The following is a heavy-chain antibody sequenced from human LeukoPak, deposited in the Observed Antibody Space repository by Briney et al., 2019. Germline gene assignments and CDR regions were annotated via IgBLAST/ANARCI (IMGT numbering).Heavy chain of an antibody. Sequence: SETLSLTCTVSGGSISSYYWSWIRQPPGKGLEWIGYIYYSGSTNYNPSLKSRVTISVDTSKNQFSLKLSSVTAADTAVYYCARGRITMVRGVIIGNWFDPWGQRTLVTVSS. CDR1: GGSISSYY. V-gene: IGHV4-59*01. D-gene: IGHD3-10*01. CDR2: IYYSGST. CDR3: ARGRITMVRGVIIGNWFDP. J-gene: IGHJ5*02.